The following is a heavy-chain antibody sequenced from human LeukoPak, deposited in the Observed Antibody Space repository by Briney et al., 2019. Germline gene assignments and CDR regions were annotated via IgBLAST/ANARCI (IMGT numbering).Heavy chain of an antibody. D-gene: IGHD1-26*01. CDR3: AIVGAPGYYYYYYMDV. Sequence: ASVKVSCKASGYTFTSYDINWVRQATGQGLEWMGWMNPNSGNTGYAQKFQGRVTMTRNTSISTAYMELSSLRSEDTAVYYCAIVGAPGYYYYYYMDVWGKGTTVTVSS. V-gene: IGHV1-8*01. J-gene: IGHJ6*03. CDR2: MNPNSGNT. CDR1: GYTFTSYD.